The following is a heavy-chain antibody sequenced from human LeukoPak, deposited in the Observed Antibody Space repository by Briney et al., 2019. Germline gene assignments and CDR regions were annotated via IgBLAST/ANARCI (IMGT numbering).Heavy chain of an antibody. J-gene: IGHJ4*02. D-gene: IGHD6-13*01. V-gene: IGHV3-30*04. CDR1: GFTFSSYA. CDR3: AKVRNAGSWYVAAFDY. CDR2: ISYDGSNK. Sequence: GGSLRLSCAASGFTFSSYAMHWVRQAPGKGLEWVAAISYDGSNKYYADSVKGRFTISRDNSKNTLYLQMNSLRAEDTAVYYCAKVRNAGSWYVAAFDYWGQGTLVTVSS.